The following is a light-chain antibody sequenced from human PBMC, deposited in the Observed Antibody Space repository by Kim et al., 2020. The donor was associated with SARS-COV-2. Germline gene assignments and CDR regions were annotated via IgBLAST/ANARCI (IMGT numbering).Light chain of an antibody. CDR1: QSVSSN. CDR2: GAS. J-gene: IGKJ1*01. Sequence: EIVMTQSPATLSLSPGERATLSCRASQSVSSNLVWYQQKPGQAPRLLIYGASTRVTGIPARVSGSGSGTEFPLTISSLQSEDFAVYYCQQYNNWPRTFGQGTKVDIK. CDR3: QQYNNWPRT. V-gene: IGKV3-15*01.